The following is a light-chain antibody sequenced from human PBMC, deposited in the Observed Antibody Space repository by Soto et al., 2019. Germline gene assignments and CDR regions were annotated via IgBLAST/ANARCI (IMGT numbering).Light chain of an antibody. Sequence: QSVLTQPPSASGSPGQSVTISCTGTSSDVGGYNYVSWYQQHPGKAPKLMIYEVSKRPSGVPDRFSGSKSGNTASLTVSGLLADDQADYYCSSYAGSNKEVFGAGTKLTVL. CDR2: EVS. J-gene: IGLJ1*01. CDR3: SSYAGSNKEV. CDR1: SSDVGGYNY. V-gene: IGLV2-8*01.